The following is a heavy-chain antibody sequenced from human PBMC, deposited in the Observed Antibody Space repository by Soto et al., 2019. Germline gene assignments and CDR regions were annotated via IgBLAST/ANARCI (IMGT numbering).Heavy chain of an antibody. CDR1: GFTFSSYA. V-gene: IGHV3-30*04. J-gene: IGHJ4*02. D-gene: IGHD1-1*01. CDR2: IAYDGRNK. CDR3: ARELERVFDY. Sequence: QVQLMESVGGVVQPGRSLRLSCAASGFTFSSYAMHWVCQAPGKGLEWVAVIAYDGRNKYYADSVKGRFTISRDNSKNTLYLQMNSLRIEDTAVYYCARELERVFDYWGQGTLVTVSS.